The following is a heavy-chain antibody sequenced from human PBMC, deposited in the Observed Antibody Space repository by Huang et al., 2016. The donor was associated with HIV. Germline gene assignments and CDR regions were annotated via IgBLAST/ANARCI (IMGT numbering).Heavy chain of an antibody. CDR1: GGSVSGHD. V-gene: IGHV4-34*01. CDR3: ARASWYEPRSWYFGL. Sequence: QVQLQQWGAGLLKPSETLSLTCAVYGGSVSGHDWSWLRQPPGKGLEWIAEINDKGNTNNNPYLKSRVTISVHTSRNQFSLKLNSVTAADAAVYYCARASWYEPRSWYFGLWGRGTLVTVSS. J-gene: IGHJ2*01. CDR2: INDKGNT. D-gene: IGHD6-13*01.